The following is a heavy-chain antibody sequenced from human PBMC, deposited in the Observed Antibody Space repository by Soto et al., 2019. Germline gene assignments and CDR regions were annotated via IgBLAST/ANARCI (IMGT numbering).Heavy chain of an antibody. J-gene: IGHJ6*02. CDR1: GGSISSSSYY. D-gene: IGHD1-26*01. Sequence: SLTCTVSGGSISSSSYYWGWIRQPPGKGLEWIGSIYYSGSTYYNPSLKSRVTISVDTSKNQFSLKLSSVTAADTAVYYCARLEGATGDYYYYYGMDVWGQGTTVTVSS. V-gene: IGHV4-39*01. CDR2: IYYSGST. CDR3: ARLEGATGDYYYYYGMDV.